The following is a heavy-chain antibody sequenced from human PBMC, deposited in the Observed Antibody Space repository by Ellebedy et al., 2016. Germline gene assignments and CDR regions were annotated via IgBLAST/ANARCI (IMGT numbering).Heavy chain of an antibody. J-gene: IGHJ3*01. CDR1: GSIFSSHW. D-gene: IGHD3-3*01. CDR2: FKGDGGSI. V-gene: IGHV3-74*01. Sequence: GESLKISCAASGSIFSSHWMHWVRQAPGKGLVWVSRFKGDGGSIGYADSVKGRFTISGDSAKNTLYLQMNSLRAEDTAVYYCARSAYAADFDLWGQGTMVTVSS. CDR3: ARSAYAADFDL.